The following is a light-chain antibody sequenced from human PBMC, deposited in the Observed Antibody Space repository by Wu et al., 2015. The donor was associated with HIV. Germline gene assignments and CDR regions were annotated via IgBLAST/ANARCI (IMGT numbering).Light chain of an antibody. CDR1: QSASSSY. CDR3: QHYGNSLWT. V-gene: IGKV3-20*01. Sequence: IVLTQSPGTLSLSSGERATLSCRASQSASSSYLAWYQQKPGQAPRLLIYGASSRATGIPDRFSGSGSGTDFTFTISRLEPEDFAVYYCQHYGNSLWTFGQGTKVEIK. J-gene: IGKJ1*01. CDR2: GAS.